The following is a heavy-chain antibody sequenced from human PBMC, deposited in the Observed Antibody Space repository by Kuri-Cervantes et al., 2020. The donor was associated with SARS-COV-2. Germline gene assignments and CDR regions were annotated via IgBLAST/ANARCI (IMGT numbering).Heavy chain of an antibody. J-gene: IGHJ4*02. Sequence: ASVKVSCKASGYTFTSYAMNWVRQAPGQRLEWMGWINTNTGNPTYAQGFTGRFVFSLDTSVSTAYLQISSLKAEDTAVYYCARVVRGSSWLNNFDYWGQGTLVTVSS. V-gene: IGHV7-4-1*02. CDR2: INTNTGNP. D-gene: IGHD6-13*01. CDR1: GYTFTSYA. CDR3: ARVVRGSSWLNNFDY.